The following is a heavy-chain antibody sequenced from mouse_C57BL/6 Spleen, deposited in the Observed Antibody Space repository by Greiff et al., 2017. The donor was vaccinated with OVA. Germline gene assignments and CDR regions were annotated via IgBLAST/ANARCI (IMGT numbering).Heavy chain of an antibody. J-gene: IGHJ4*01. CDR3: ASGDYGSSSYYYAMDY. CDR1: GYSITSGYY. V-gene: IGHV3-6*01. Sequence: ESGPGLVKPSQSLSLTCSVTGYSITSGYYWNWIRQFPGNKLEWMGYISYDGSNNYNPSLKNRISITRDTSKNQFFLKLNSVTTEDTATYYCASGDYGSSSYYYAMDYWGQGTSVTVSS. D-gene: IGHD1-1*01. CDR2: ISYDGSN.